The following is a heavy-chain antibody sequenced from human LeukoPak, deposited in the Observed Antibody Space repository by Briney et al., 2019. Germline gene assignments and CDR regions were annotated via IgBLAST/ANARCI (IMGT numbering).Heavy chain of an antibody. V-gene: IGHV4-39*07. CDR2: INYGGYK. J-gene: IGHJ4*02. CDR1: GASISSGTYY. Sequence: SETLSLTCAVSGASISSGTYYWGWIRQPPGKGLEWIGSINYGGYKYDNPSLKSRVTISGDTSKNQFSLKLSSVTAADTAVYYCARVYGPVDYWGQGTLVTVSS. D-gene: IGHD2-8*01. CDR3: ARVYGPVDY.